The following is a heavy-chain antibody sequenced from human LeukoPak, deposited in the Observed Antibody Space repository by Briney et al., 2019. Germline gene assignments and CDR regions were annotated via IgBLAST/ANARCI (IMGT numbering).Heavy chain of an antibody. J-gene: IGHJ4*02. CDR2: IKQDGSEK. V-gene: IGHV3-7*01. CDR1: GFTFSSYW. D-gene: IGHD3-22*01. Sequence: PGGSLRLSCAASGFTFSSYWMSWVRQAPGKGLEWVANIKQDGSEKYYVDSVKGRFTISRDNAKNSLYLQMNSLRAEDTAVYYCAKDPYDSSGYYPTHFDYWGQGTLVTVFS. CDR3: AKDPYDSSGYYPTHFDY.